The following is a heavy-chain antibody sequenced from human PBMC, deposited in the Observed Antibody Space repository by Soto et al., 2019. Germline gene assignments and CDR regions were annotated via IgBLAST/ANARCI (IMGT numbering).Heavy chain of an antibody. CDR1: GASFSGGGHS. V-gene: IGHV4-31*03. J-gene: IGHJ5*01. CDR2: IYNSGST. CDR3: AREYEVDCSGGSCYSGWFDT. Sequence: SETLSLTCSVSGASFSGGGHSWDWIRQFPGKGLEWIGHIYNSGSTYYNPSLKSRITMSVDTSKNQVTLMLRSVTAADTAIYYCAREYEVDCSGGSCYSGWFDTWGHGTLVTVSS. D-gene: IGHD2-15*01.